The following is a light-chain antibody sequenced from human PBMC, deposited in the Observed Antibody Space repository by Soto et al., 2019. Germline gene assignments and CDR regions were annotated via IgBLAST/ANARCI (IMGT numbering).Light chain of an antibody. Sequence: EIVLTQSPATLSLSPGERATLSCRASQSVSSYLAWYQQKPGQAPRLLIYDASNWATGIPARFSGSGSGTDFTLTISSLEPEDFAVYYCQQRSNWRPYTFGQGTKLEIK. CDR3: QQRSNWRPYT. J-gene: IGKJ2*01. CDR2: DAS. V-gene: IGKV3-11*01. CDR1: QSVSSY.